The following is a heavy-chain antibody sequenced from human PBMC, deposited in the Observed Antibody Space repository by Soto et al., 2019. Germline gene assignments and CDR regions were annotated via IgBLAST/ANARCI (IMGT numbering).Heavy chain of an antibody. V-gene: IGHV1-46*01. Sequence: ASVNVSCKAPGYSFTTLYLHWVRQAPGQGLEWMGTINPRIGTTSVAQMFQGRVTVTRDTYTSTIYMDSKSLRFEDTAMYYCTRPPPSRVDELLAPRLSLWGKGKKVNVSS. CDR2: INPRIGTT. CDR1: GYSFTTLY. J-gene: IGHJ4*02. CDR3: TRPPPSRVDELLAPRLSL. D-gene: IGHD3-3*01.